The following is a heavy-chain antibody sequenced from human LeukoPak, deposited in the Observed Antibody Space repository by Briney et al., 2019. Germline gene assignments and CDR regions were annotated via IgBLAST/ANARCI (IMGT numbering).Heavy chain of an antibody. CDR1: VFTFISFL. CDR2: KNPDETAK. Sequence: PGGALRLSCTASVFTFISFLMSWVRQAPGKGLEWVANKNPDETAKSYVDSVKGRFTISRDNAKNSLYLQMNSLRADDTAMYYCAKDWRGGGCYSDWGQGTLVTVSS. D-gene: IGHD2-15*01. J-gene: IGHJ1*01. V-gene: IGHV3-7*03. CDR3: AKDWRGGGCYSD.